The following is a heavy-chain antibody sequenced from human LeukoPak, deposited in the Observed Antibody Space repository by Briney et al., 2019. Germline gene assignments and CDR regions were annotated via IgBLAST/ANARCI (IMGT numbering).Heavy chain of an antibody. CDR1: GYTFTSYG. CDR3: ARLRLGELSSGFDY. CDR2: ISAYNGNT. V-gene: IGHV1-18*01. J-gene: IGHJ4*02. D-gene: IGHD3-16*02. Sequence: ASVKVSCKASGYTFTSYGISWVRQAPGQGLEWMGWISAYNGNTNYAQKLQGRVTMTTDTSTSTAYMELRSLRSDDTAVYYCARLRLGELSSGFDYWGQGTLVIVSS.